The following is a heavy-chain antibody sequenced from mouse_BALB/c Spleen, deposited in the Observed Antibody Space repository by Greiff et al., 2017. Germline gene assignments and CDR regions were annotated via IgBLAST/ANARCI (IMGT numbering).Heavy chain of an antibody. Sequence: VQLKESGPELVKPGASVKMSCKASGYTFTSYVMHWVKQKPGQGLEWIGYINPYNDGTKYNEKFKGKATLTSDKSSSTAYMELSSLTSEDSAVYYCARPPSYDGYYVWFAYWGQGTLVTVSA. CDR1: GYTFTSYV. D-gene: IGHD2-3*01. V-gene: IGHV1-14*01. CDR2: INPYNDGT. J-gene: IGHJ3*01. CDR3: ARPPSYDGYYVWFAY.